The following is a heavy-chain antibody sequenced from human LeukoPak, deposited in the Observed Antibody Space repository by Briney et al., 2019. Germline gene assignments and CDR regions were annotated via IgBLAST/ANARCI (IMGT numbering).Heavy chain of an antibody. Sequence: PGGSLRLSCTASVFTFSSYTMTWVRQAPGKGQKWVSTITTGDGNTYYADSVKGRFTVSRDDSKNTLYLQMNSLRAEDTAVYYCAKDGGLWVSAHWGDSWGRGTLVTVSS. J-gene: IGHJ4*02. CDR3: AKDGGLWVSAHWGDS. CDR1: VFTFSSYT. CDR2: ITTGDGNT. D-gene: IGHD7-27*01. V-gene: IGHV3-23*01.